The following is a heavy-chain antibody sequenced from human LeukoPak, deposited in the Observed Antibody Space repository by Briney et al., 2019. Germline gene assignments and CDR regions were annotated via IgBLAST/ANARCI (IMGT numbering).Heavy chain of an antibody. CDR3: ARGGIAVAGIDFRWFDP. CDR2: ISHTGGSP. J-gene: IGHJ5*02. Sequence: PGGSLRLSCAASGITFSSYGMSWVRQVPGKGLEWVSSISHTGGSPYYADSVKGRFTISRDNSKKTLSLQMNSLRAEDTAVYYCARGGIAVAGIDFRWFDPWGQGTLVTVSS. V-gene: IGHV3-23*01. D-gene: IGHD6-19*01. CDR1: GITFSSYG.